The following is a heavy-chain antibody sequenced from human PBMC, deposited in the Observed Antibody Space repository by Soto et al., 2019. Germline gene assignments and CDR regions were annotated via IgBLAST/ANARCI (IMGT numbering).Heavy chain of an antibody. V-gene: IGHV3-23*01. CDR1: GFTFSSYA. CDR2: ISGSGGST. D-gene: IGHD3-22*01. CDR3: AKAPSPYDSSGYYYVFDY. Sequence: GGSLRLSCAASGFTFSSYAMSWVRQAPGKGLEWVSAISGSGGSTYYADSVKGRFTISRDNSKNTLYLQMNSLRAEDTAVYYCAKAPSPYDSSGYYYVFDYWGQGTLVTVSS. J-gene: IGHJ4*02.